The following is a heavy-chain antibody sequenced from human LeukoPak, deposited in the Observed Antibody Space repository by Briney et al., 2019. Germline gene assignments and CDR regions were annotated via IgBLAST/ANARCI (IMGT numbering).Heavy chain of an antibody. Sequence: PSETLSLTCAVYGGSFSGYYWRWIRQPPGKGLEWIGEINHSGSTNYNPSLKSRVTISVDTSKNQFSLKLSSVTAADTAVYYCARGPKSHYYDSSGYYPRIRYFDYWGQGTLVTVSS. J-gene: IGHJ4*02. V-gene: IGHV4-34*01. D-gene: IGHD3-22*01. CDR3: ARGPKSHYYDSSGYYPRIRYFDY. CDR1: GGSFSGYY. CDR2: INHSGST.